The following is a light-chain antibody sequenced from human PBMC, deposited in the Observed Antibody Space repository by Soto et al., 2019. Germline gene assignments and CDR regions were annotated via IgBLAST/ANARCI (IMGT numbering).Light chain of an antibody. CDR3: QQYNIWPQT. CDR2: GAS. V-gene: IGKV3-15*01. Sequence: EIVMTQSPATLSVSPGERATLSCRASQSISSNLVWYQQKAGQAPRLLIYGASTRATGIPARFSGSGSGTEFTLTISSLQSEDFAVYFCQQYNIWPQTFGQGTKVDIK. J-gene: IGKJ1*01. CDR1: QSISSN.